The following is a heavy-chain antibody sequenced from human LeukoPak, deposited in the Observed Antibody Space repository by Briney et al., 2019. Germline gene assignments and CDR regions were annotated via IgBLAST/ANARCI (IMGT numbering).Heavy chain of an antibody. V-gene: IGHV4-59*01. CDR2: IYYSGST. CDR1: GGSISSYY. J-gene: IGHJ4*02. CDR3: SKLDSSGYYLY. D-gene: IGHD3-22*01. Sequence: SETLSLTCTVSGGSISSYYWSWFRQPPGKGLEWIGFIYYSGSTNYNPSLKSRVTILVVTSKSQFSLRLSSVTAADTAVYYCSKLDSSGYYLYWGQGTLVTVSS.